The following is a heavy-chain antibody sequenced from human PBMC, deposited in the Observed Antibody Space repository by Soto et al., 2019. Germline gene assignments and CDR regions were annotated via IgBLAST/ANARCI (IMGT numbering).Heavy chain of an antibody. CDR3: ARVGYSSTGTTLHFHGLDV. CDR2: LVVGSGNT. J-gene: IGHJ6*02. Sequence: ASVKVSCKASGFTFTTSAMQWVRQARGQRLEWIGWLVVGSGNTNYAQKFRERVTITRDMSTSTAYMELSSLRSEDTAVYYCARVGYSSTGTTLHFHGLDVWGQGTTVTVSS. D-gene: IGHD3-22*01. CDR1: GFTFTTSA. V-gene: IGHV1-58*02.